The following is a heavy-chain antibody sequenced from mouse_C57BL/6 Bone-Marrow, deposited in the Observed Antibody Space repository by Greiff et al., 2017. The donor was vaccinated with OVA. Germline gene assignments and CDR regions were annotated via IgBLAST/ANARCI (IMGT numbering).Heavy chain of an antibody. D-gene: IGHD1-1*02. CDR3: ARTSLWMDY. CDR1: GFTFSSYT. Sequence: EVKLMESGGGLVKPGGSLKLSCAASGFTFSSYTMSWVRQTPEKRLEWVATISGGGGTTYYPDSVKGRFTISRDNAKNTLYLQMSSLRSEDTALYYCARTSLWMDYWGQGTSVTVSS. CDR2: ISGGGGTT. J-gene: IGHJ4*01. V-gene: IGHV5-9*01.